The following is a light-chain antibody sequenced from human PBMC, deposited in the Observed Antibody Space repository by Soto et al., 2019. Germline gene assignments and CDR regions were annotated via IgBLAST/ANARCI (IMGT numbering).Light chain of an antibody. Sequence: DSQMTPSPSSLSATVGGRVPITCRASQSISSYLNWYQQKPGKAPKLLIYAASSLQSGVPSRFSGSGSGTDFTLTISSLQPEDFATYYCQQSYSTPYTFGQGTKLEIK. CDR2: AAS. V-gene: IGKV1-39*01. CDR1: QSISSY. CDR3: QQSYSTPYT. J-gene: IGKJ2*01.